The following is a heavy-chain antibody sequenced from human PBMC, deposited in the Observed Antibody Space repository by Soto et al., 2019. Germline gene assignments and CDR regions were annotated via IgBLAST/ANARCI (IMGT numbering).Heavy chain of an antibody. Sequence: QVQLVESGGGVVQPGRSLRLSCAASGFTFSSYAMHWVRQAPGKGLEWVAVISYDGSNKYYADSVKGRFTISRDNSKNTLYLQMNRLRAEDTAVYYCARDVPPVITFGGVIVRGLDYWGQGTLVTVSS. CDR3: ARDVPPVITFGGVIVRGLDY. CDR1: GFTFSSYA. J-gene: IGHJ4*02. D-gene: IGHD3-16*02. V-gene: IGHV3-30-3*01. CDR2: ISYDGSNK.